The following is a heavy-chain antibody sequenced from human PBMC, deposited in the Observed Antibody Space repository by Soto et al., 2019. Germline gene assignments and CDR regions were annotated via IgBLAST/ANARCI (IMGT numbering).Heavy chain of an antibody. Sequence: SETLSLTCTVSGASVNSGDYYWSWVRQPPGRGLEWIGYIHYSETIYYNPSLKSRVTISVDKSKNQFSLKLSSVTAADTAVYYCARILLWFGELPYNWFDPWGQGTLVTVSS. D-gene: IGHD3-10*01. CDR3: ARILLWFGELPYNWFDP. CDR2: IHYSETI. J-gene: IGHJ5*02. V-gene: IGHV4-30-4*01. CDR1: GASVNSGDYY.